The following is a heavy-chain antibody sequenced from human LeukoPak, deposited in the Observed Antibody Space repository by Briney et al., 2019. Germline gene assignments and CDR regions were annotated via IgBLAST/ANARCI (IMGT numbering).Heavy chain of an antibody. Sequence: GGSLRLSCAASGFTFSSYAMSWVRQAPGKGLEWVSAISGSGGSTYYADSVKGRFTISRDNSKNTLYLQMNSLRAEDTAVYYCAKRGFLEWFPYYLDYWGQGTLVTVSS. J-gene: IGHJ4*02. V-gene: IGHV3-23*01. CDR1: GFTFSSYA. CDR2: ISGSGGST. CDR3: AKRGFLEWFPYYLDY. D-gene: IGHD3-3*01.